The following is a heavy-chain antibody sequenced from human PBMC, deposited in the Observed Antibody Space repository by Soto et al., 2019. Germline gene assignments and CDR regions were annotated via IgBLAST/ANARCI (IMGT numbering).Heavy chain of an antibody. V-gene: IGHV3-13*05. Sequence: LSCAASGFTFSSYDMHWVRQTAGKSLELVSSIGTAGDPHYSDSVKGRFTISRENAKNSLYLQMNSLRAGDTAVYYCAREIVTPGHWYFDVWGRGTLVTVSS. CDR2: IGTAGDP. CDR3: AREIVTPGHWYFDV. CDR1: GFTFSSYD. J-gene: IGHJ2*01. D-gene: IGHD2-2*01.